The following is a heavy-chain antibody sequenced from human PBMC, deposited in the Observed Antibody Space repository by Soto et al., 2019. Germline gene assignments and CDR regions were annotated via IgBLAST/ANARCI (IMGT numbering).Heavy chain of an antibody. V-gene: IGHV3-15*07. CDR1: GFTFSTAW. D-gene: IGHD3-22*01. J-gene: IGHJ4*02. CDR2: IKSKTDGGTT. CDR3: TTDPVTMIGVVPSSG. Sequence: EVQLVASGGGLVKPGGSLRLSCAASGFTFSTAWMNWVRQAPGKGLEWVGRIKSKTDGGTTDYAATEKGRFTISRDDSKNTLYLQMNSLKTEDTAVYYCTTDPVTMIGVVPSSGWGQGTLVTVSS.